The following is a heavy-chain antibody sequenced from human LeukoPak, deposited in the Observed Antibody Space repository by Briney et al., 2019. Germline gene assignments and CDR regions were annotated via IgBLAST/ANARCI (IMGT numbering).Heavy chain of an antibody. CDR1: GFTFSDYY. J-gene: IGHJ5*02. D-gene: IGHD4-17*01. Sequence: GRSLRLSCAASGFTFSDYYMSWIRQAPGKGLEWVSYISSSGSTIYYADSVKGRFTISRDNAKNSLYLQMNSLRAEDTAVYYCARYMTTVTTSWFAPWGQGTLVTVSS. V-gene: IGHV3-11*01. CDR2: ISSSGSTI. CDR3: ARYMTTVTTSWFAP.